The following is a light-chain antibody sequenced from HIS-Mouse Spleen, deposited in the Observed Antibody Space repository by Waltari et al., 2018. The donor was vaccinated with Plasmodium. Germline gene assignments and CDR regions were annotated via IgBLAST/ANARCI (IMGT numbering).Light chain of an antibody. CDR1: ALPKKY. V-gene: IGLV3-10*01. CDR2: EDS. CDR3: YSTDSSGNHRV. Sequence: SYDLTQPPSVSVSPGQTARIPCSGDALPKKYAYWYQRKSGQPPVLVIYEDSKRSSGIPERFSGSSSGTMATLTISGAQVEDEADYYCYSTDSSGNHRVFGGGTKLTVL. J-gene: IGLJ3*02.